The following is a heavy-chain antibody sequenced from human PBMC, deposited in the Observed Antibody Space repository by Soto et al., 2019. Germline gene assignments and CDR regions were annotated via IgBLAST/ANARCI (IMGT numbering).Heavy chain of an antibody. V-gene: IGHV3-30-3*01. CDR2: ISYDGSNK. Sequence: GGSLRLSCAASGLTFSSYAMHWVRQAPGKGLEWVAVISYDGSNKYYADSVKGRFTISRDNSKNTLYLQMNSLRAEDTAVYYCARGASWRGYPDYWGQGTLVTVSS. J-gene: IGHJ4*02. CDR1: GLTFSSYA. D-gene: IGHD3-3*01. CDR3: ARGASWRGYPDY.